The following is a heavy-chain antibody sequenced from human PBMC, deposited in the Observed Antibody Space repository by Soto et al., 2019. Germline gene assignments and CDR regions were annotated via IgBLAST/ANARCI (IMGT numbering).Heavy chain of an antibody. CDR2: MNPNSGNT. D-gene: IGHD3-10*01. CDR3: ARGQSWYFYGSERYSY. J-gene: IGHJ4*02. CDR1: GYTFTNYD. V-gene: IGHV1-8*01. Sequence: ASVKVSCKASGYTFTNYDINWVRQATGQGLEWMGWMNPNSGNTGYAQKFQVRVTMTRDTSITTAYMALSSLTSQDTAVYSCARGQSWYFYGSERYSYWGQGTRVTVSS.